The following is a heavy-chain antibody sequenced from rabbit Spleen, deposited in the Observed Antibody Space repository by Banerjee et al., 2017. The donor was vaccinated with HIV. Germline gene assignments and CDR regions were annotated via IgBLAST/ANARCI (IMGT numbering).Heavy chain of an antibody. CDR1: GFSLSSNYW. D-gene: IGHD8-1*01. CDR2: IDPIFGTT. V-gene: IGHV1S45*01. J-gene: IGHJ6*01. Sequence: QEQLVESGGDLVKPEGSLTLTCTASGFSLSSNYWMNWVRQAPGKGLEWIGYIDPIFGTTSYASWVNGRFTISKTSSTTVTLQMTSLTAADTATYFCARDTGSSFSSYGMDLWGPGTLVTVS. CDR3: ARDTGSSFSSYGMDL.